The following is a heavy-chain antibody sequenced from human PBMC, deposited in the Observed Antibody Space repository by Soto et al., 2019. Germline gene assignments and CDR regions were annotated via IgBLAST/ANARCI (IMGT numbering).Heavy chain of an antibody. V-gene: IGHV4-30-2*01. J-gene: IGHJ2*01. CDR2: IFHTGST. CDR1: GGSIRSGNFS. CDR3: ARVKVGDLFRFNWFFDL. D-gene: IGHD3-3*01. Sequence: PSETLSLTCTVAGGSIRSGNFSWTWIRQPPGKGLEWIAYIFHTGSTFYNSSLKPRVSISVDRSKNQFSLKLKSVTETDTAVYYCARVKVGDLFRFNWFFDLWGRGTLVTVSS.